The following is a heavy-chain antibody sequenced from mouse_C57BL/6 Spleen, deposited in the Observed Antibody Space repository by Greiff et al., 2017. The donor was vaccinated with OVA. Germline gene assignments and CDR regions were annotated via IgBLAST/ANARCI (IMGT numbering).Heavy chain of an antibody. D-gene: IGHD4-1*01. CDR3: ARRANWDVNYAMDY. Sequence: QVQLQQSGAELVRPGSSVKLSCKASGYTFTSYWMDWVKQRPGQGLEWIGNIYPSDSETHYNQKFKDKATLTVDKSSSTAYMQLSSLTSEDSAVYYCARRANWDVNYAMDYWGQGTSVTVSS. V-gene: IGHV1-61*01. CDR1: GYTFTSYW. CDR2: IYPSDSET. J-gene: IGHJ4*01.